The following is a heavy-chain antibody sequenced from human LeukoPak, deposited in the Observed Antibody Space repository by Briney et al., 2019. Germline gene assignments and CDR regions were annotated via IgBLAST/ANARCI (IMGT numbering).Heavy chain of an antibody. CDR1: GGSISSSSYY. CDR3: ARAQIGDSGFPGY. J-gene: IGHJ4*02. CDR2: IYYSGST. V-gene: IGHV4-39*07. Sequence: PSETLSLTCTVSGGSISSSSYYWGWIRQPPGKGLEWIGSIYYSGSTYYNPSLRSRVTISVDTSKNQFSLKLSSVTAADTAVYYCARAQIGDSGFPGYWGQGTLVTVSS. D-gene: IGHD3-22*01.